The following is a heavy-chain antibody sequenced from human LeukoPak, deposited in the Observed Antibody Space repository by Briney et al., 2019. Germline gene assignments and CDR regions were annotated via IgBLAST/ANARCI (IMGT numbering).Heavy chain of an antibody. D-gene: IGHD5-24*01. CDR2: IIPIFGTA. CDR3: ARGNGTRRWLQWGS. J-gene: IGHJ5*02. V-gene: IGHV1-69*05. CDR1: GGTFSSYA. Sequence: SVKVSCKASGGTFSSYAISWVRQAPGQGLEWMGGIIPIFGTANYAQKFQGRVTMTRNTSISTAYMELSSLRSEDTAVYYCARGNGTRRWLQWGSWGQGTLVTVSS.